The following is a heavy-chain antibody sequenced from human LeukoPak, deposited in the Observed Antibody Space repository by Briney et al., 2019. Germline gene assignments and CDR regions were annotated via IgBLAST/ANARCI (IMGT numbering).Heavy chain of an antibody. Sequence: PGGSLRLSSAASGFTLSSNYMSWVRQAPGQGLEWGSVIYSGGSTYYADSVKGRFTISRDNAKNSLYLQMNSLRAEDTAVYYCARVGYYDFWSGIYYFDYWGQGTLVTVSP. V-gene: IGHV3-53*01. D-gene: IGHD3-3*01. CDR1: GFTLSSNY. CDR2: IYSGGST. J-gene: IGHJ4*02. CDR3: ARVGYYDFWSGIYYFDY.